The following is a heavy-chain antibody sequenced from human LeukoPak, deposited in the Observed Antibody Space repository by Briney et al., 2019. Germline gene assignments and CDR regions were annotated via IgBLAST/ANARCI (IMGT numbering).Heavy chain of an antibody. D-gene: IGHD2-2*01. V-gene: IGHV4-38-2*01. CDR1: GYSISSGYY. CDR2: IYHSGST. Sequence: SETLSLTCAVSGYSISSGYYWGWIRQPPGKGLEWIGSIYHSGSTYYNPSLKSRVTISVDTSKNQFSPKLSSVTAADTAVYYCARLEYQLLFNWFDPWGQGTLVTVSS. J-gene: IGHJ5*02. CDR3: ARLEYQLLFNWFDP.